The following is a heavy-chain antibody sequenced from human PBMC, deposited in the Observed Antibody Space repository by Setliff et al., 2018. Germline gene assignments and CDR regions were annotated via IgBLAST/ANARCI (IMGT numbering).Heavy chain of an antibody. CDR1: GFMFNSYG. Sequence: PGGSLRLSCTASGFMFNSYGMHWVRQAPGKWLEWVAYLRFDGKTQHYADFVKGRFIISRDNFNNTLYLQMNSLRAEDTAVYYCAKRGPYCSGGTCHYYFDYWGQGTLVTVSS. CDR3: AKRGPYCSGGTCHYYFDY. D-gene: IGHD2-15*01. J-gene: IGHJ4*02. V-gene: IGHV3-30*02. CDR2: LRFDGKTQ.